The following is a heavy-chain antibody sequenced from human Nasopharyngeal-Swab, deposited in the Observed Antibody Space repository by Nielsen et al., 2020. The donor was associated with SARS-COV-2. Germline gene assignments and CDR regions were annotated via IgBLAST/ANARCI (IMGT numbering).Heavy chain of an antibody. J-gene: IGHJ6*02. D-gene: IGHD5-12*01. V-gene: IGHV1-2*04. CDR2: INPNSGGT. CDR1: GYTFTGYY. Sequence: ASVKVSCKASGYTFTGYYMHWVRQAPGQGLEWMGWINPNSGGTNYAQKFQGWVTMTRDTSISTAYMELSRLRSDDTAVYYCARERRIVATILSDYYYGMDVWSQGTTVTVSS. CDR3: ARERRIVATILSDYYYGMDV.